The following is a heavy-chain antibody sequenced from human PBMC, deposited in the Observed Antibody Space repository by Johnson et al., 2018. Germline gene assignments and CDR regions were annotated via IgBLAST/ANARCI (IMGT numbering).Heavy chain of an antibody. J-gene: IGHJ6*03. D-gene: IGHD4-17*01. V-gene: IGHV4-59*01. Sequence: QVQLQESGPGLVKPSETLSLTCTVSGGSISGYYWSWIRQSPGKPPEWLGYVYDSGITHYKPSLRSRLTLLVDTSKSQFSLKLTSVTDADTAVYYCARDGGRDGDEGHGYMDVWGKGTTVTVSS. CDR2: VYDSGIT. CDR3: ARDGGRDGDEGHGYMDV. CDR1: GGSISGYY.